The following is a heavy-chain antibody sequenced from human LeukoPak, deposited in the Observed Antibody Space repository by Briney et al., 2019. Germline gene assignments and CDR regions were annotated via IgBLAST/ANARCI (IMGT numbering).Heavy chain of an antibody. J-gene: IGHJ4*02. CDR3: ASLDTSMVNGDY. CDR1: GFTFSRYW. V-gene: IGHV3-7*01. CDR2: IKQDGSEK. Sequence: GGSLRLSCTASGFTFSRYWMSWVRQAPGKGLEWVANIKQDGSEKNYVGSVRGRFSISRDNAKNSLYLQMNSLRAEDTAVYYCASLDTSMVNGDYWGQGTLVTVSS. D-gene: IGHD5-18*01.